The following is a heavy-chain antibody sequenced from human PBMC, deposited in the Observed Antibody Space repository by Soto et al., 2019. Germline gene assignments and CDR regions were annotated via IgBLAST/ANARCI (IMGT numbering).Heavy chain of an antibody. V-gene: IGHV3-23*01. Sequence: GGSLRLSCAASGFTFSSYAMSWVRQAPGKGLEWVSAISGSGGSTYYADSVKGRFTISRDNSKNTLYLQMNSLRAEDTAVDYCSTCRTVTPLAQFDYWGQGTLVTVSS. CDR1: GFTFSSYA. J-gene: IGHJ4*02. CDR2: ISGSGGST. CDR3: STCRTVTPLAQFDY. D-gene: IGHD4-17*01.